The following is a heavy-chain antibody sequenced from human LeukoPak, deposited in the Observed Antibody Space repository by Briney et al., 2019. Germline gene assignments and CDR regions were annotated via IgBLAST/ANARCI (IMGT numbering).Heavy chain of an antibody. J-gene: IGHJ4*02. Sequence: PGGSLRLSCAASGFTFSDYWMHWVRQAPGKGLEWVAVISYDGSNKYYADSVKGRFTISRDNSKNTLYLQMNGLRAEDTAVYYCARDLGDYYDSSGYHVYWGQGTLVTVSS. CDR3: ARDLGDYYDSSGYHVY. CDR1: GFTFSDYW. D-gene: IGHD3-22*01. CDR2: ISYDGSNK. V-gene: IGHV3-30-3*01.